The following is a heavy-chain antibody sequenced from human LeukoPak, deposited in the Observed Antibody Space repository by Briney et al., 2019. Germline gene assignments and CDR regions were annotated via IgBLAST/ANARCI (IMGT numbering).Heavy chain of an antibody. CDR1: GFTFTSSA. J-gene: IGHJ4*02. CDR3: AADPWFGELRDY. D-gene: IGHD3-10*01. V-gene: IGHV1-58*01. CDR2: IVVGSGNT. Sequence: SVKVSCKASGFTFTSSAVQWVRQARGQRLEWIGWIVVGSGNTNYAQKFQERVTITRDMSTSTAYMELGSLRSEDTAVYYCAADPWFGELRDYWGQGTLVTVSS.